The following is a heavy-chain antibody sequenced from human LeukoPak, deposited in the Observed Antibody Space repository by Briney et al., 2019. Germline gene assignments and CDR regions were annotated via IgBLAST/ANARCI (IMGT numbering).Heavy chain of an antibody. Sequence: SVKVSCKASGGTLSSYAITWVRQAPGQGLEWMGRIIPIFGTANYAQKFQGRVTITTDESKSTAYMELSRLRAEDTAVYYGARDLRSYGRAFDIWGQGTKVTVSS. J-gene: IGHJ3*02. V-gene: IGHV1-69*05. CDR3: ARDLRSYGRAFDI. D-gene: IGHD5-18*01. CDR2: IIPIFGTA. CDR1: GGTLSSYA.